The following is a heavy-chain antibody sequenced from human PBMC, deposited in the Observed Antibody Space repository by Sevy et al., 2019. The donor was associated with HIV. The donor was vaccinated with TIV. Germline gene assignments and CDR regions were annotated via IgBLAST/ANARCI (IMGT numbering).Heavy chain of an antibody. V-gene: IGHV3-30*03. D-gene: IGHD3-9*01. J-gene: IGHJ4*02. CDR1: AFTFSAHA. CDR3: ARDSGYSVAWSVGQ. CDR2: ISYDGSYI. Sequence: GGSLRLSCAASAFTFSAHAMHWVRQAPGKGLEWVAVISYDGSYISYADSVKGRFTISRDDSKDTLYLQMNSLTAEDTALYYCARDSGYSVAWSVGQWGQGSLVTVSS.